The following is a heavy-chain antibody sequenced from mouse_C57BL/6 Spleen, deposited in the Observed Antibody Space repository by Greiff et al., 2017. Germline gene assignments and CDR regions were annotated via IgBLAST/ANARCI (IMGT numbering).Heavy chain of an antibody. CDR3: AKDYDSWFAY. CDR2: INPYNGGT. V-gene: IGHV1-19*01. D-gene: IGHD2-4*01. J-gene: IGHJ3*01. Sequence: VQLQQSGPVLVKPGASVKMSCKASGYTFTDYYMNWVKQSHGKSLEWIGVINPYNGGTSYNQKFKGKATLTVDKSSITAYMELNSLTSEDSAVYYCAKDYDSWFAYWGQGTLVTVSA. CDR1: GYTFTDYY.